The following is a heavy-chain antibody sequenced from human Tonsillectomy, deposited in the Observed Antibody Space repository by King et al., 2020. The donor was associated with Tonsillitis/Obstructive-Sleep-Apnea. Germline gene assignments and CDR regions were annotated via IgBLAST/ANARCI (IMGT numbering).Heavy chain of an antibody. V-gene: IGHV4-4*02. J-gene: IGHJ3*02. D-gene: IGHD1-26*01. Sequence: VQLQESGPGLVKPSGTLSLTCAVSGGSISSSNWWSWVRPPPGKGLEWMGEIYHSGSTNYNPSLKSRVTITVDKPKNQFSLKLSSVTAADTAVYYCARVGQSDDAFDIWGQGTMVTVSS. CDR1: GGSISSSNW. CDR2: IYHSGST. CDR3: ARVGQSDDAFDI.